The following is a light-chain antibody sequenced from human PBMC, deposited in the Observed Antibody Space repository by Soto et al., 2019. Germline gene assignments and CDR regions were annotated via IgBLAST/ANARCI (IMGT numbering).Light chain of an antibody. V-gene: IGLV2-11*01. CDR1: SSDVDGYNY. CDR3: CSYAGNYTFI. J-gene: IGLJ2*01. CDR2: DVT. Sequence: QSALTQPRSVSGSPGQSVAISCTGTSSDVDGYNYVSWYQHHPGKAPKLLIYDVTKRPSGVPDRFSGSKSGNTASLTISGLQSEDEADYYCCSYAGNYTFIFGGGTKLTVL.